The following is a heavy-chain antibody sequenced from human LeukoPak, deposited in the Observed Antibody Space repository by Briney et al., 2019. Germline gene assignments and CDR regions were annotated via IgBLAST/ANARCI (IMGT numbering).Heavy chain of an antibody. CDR3: ARGRNIVATILTG. J-gene: IGHJ4*02. CDR2: ISSSSSYI. Sequence: GGSLRLSCAASGFTFSSYSMNWVRQAPGKGLEWVSSISSSSSYIYYADSVKGRFTISRDNAKNSLYLQMNSLRAEDTAVYYCARGRNIVATILTGWGQGTLATVSS. D-gene: IGHD5-12*01. V-gene: IGHV3-21*01. CDR1: GFTFSSYS.